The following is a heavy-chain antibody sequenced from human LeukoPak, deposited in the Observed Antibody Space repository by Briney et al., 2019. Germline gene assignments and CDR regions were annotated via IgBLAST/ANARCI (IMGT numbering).Heavy chain of an antibody. V-gene: IGHV4-59*02. D-gene: IGHD1-26*01. Sequence: SETLSLTCTVSGGSVSSYYWSWVRQPPGEGLEWIAYVYNSGSTNYNPSLKSRVTISVDRSKNQFSLKMNSVTAPDTAVYYCVRDWEGFNFDIWGQGTMVTVSS. J-gene: IGHJ3*02. CDR3: VRDWEGFNFDI. CDR2: VYNSGST. CDR1: GGSVSSYY.